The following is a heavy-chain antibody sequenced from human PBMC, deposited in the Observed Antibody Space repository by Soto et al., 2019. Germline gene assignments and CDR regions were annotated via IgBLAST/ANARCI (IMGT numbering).Heavy chain of an antibody. CDR2: ISAYNGNT. CDR1: GYTFTSYG. J-gene: IGHJ6*03. D-gene: IGHD4-17*01. CDR3: ARITTTVTTYYYYYYMDV. Sequence: ASVKVSCKASGYTFTSYGISWVRQAPGQGLEWMGWISAYNGNTNYAQKLQGRVTMTTDTSTSTAYMELRSLRSDDTAVYYCARITTTVTTYYYYYYMDVWGKGTTVTVSS. V-gene: IGHV1-18*01.